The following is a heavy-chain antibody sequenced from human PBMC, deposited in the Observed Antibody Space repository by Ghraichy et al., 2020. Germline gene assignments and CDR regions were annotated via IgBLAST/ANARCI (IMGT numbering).Heavy chain of an antibody. D-gene: IGHD3-10*01. Sequence: SETLSLTCTVSGDSISSSSYYWGWIRQPPGKGLEWIGSMSYSGSTYYNPSLKSRVTISVDTSKNQFSLKLSSVTAADTAVYYCARRWSFGFGGWDTEFDHWGQGTLVTVSS. V-gene: IGHV4-39*01. J-gene: IGHJ5*02. CDR2: MSYSGST. CDR1: GDSISSSSYY. CDR3: ARRWSFGFGGWDTEFDH.